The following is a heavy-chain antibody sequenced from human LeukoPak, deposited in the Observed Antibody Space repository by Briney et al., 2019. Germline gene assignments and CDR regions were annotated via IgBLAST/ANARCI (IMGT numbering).Heavy chain of an antibody. V-gene: IGHV4-4*07. D-gene: IGHD5-18*01. CDR3: ARGYSYGYPFDY. CDR1: GGSISSYY. Sequence: SETLSLTCSVSGGSISSYYWSWIRQPAGKGLEWVGRIYSSVTTNYNPSLKSRVTMSVDTSKNHFSLQLTSVTAADTAVYYCARGYSYGYPFDYWGQGTLVTVSS. CDR2: IYSSVTT. J-gene: IGHJ4*02.